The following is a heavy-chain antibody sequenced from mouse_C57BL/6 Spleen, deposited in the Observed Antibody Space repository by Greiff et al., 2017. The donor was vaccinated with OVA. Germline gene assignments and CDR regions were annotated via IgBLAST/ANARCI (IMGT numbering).Heavy chain of an antibody. Sequence: VQLQQPGAELVKPGASVKLSCKASGYTFTSYWMHWVKQRPGQGLEWIGMIHPNSGSTNYNEKFKSKATLTVDKSSSTAYMQLSSLTSEDSAVYDCARSPYDYDSPGFAYWGQGTLVTVSA. D-gene: IGHD2-4*01. CDR3: ARSPYDYDSPGFAY. J-gene: IGHJ3*01. CDR1: GYTFTSYW. CDR2: IHPNSGST. V-gene: IGHV1-64*01.